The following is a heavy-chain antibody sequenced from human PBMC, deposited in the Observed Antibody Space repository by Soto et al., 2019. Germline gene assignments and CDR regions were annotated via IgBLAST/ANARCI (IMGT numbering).Heavy chain of an antibody. CDR1: GFTFSYYW. CDR2: IHSDGSST. CDR3: ARGDRGAFDL. V-gene: IGHV3-74*03. Sequence: EVQLVESGGVLVQPGESLRLSCAASGFTFSYYWMHWVRQAPGKGLVWVSRIHSDGSSTTYADSVKDRFTISRDNARNTLYLQMNSLRAEDTAVYYCARGDRGAFDLWGQGTVLTVSS. J-gene: IGHJ3*01. D-gene: IGHD1-26*01.